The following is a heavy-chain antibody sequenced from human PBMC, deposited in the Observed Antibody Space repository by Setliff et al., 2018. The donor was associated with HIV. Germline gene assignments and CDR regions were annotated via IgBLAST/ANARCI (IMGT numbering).Heavy chain of an antibody. CDR2: IDGSGSIT. Sequence: GGSLRLSCGASGFTFSTYGMNWVRQGPGKGLEWVSSIDGSGSITFYADSVKGRFTISRDNSKNTVYLQMNSLRAEDTAVYYCAKDRGPEGAPYSYYNVDSWGQGTLVTVSS. V-gene: IGHV3-23*01. CDR3: AKDRGPEGAPYSYYNVDS. D-gene: IGHD1-20*01. CDR1: GFTFSTYG. J-gene: IGHJ4*02.